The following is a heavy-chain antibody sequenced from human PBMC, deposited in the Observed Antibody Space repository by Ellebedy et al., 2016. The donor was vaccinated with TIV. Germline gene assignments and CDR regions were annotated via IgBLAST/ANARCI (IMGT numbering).Heavy chain of an antibody. CDR1: GFPFNIFS. J-gene: IGHJ4*02. Sequence: GESLKISCAASGFPFNIFSMHWVRQAPGKGLEWVSYITSDMRTIYYADSVRGRFTISRDNAKNSLYLQMNSLRDGDTAVYYCTRSREFAMIDWGQGTLVTVSS. D-gene: IGHD3-22*01. CDR3: TRSREFAMID. CDR2: ITSDMRTI. V-gene: IGHV3-48*02.